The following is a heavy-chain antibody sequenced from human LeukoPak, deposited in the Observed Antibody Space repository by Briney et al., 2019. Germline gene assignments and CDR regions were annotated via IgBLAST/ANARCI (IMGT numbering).Heavy chain of an antibody. Sequence: PGGSLRLSCAASGFTFSNAWMTWVRQAPGKGLEWVGRIKSKTDGGTTDYAAPLKGRFTISRDDSKNTLYLQMNTLKTEDTAVYYCTTQPRYCSSTSCYGLIDYWGQGTLVTVSS. V-gene: IGHV3-15*01. CDR3: TTQPRYCSSTSCYGLIDY. J-gene: IGHJ4*02. D-gene: IGHD2-2*01. CDR1: GFTFSNAW. CDR2: IKSKTDGGTT.